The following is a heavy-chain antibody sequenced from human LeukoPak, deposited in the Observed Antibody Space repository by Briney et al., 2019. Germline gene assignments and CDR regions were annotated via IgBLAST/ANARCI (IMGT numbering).Heavy chain of an antibody. V-gene: IGHV3-23*01. CDR2: ISGSGGST. CDR1: GFTFSSYA. J-gene: IGHJ4*02. Sequence: HPGGSLRLSCAASGFTFSSYAMSWVRQAPGKGLEWVSAISGSGGSTYYADSVKGRFTISRDNSKNTLYLQMNSLRAEDTAVYYCVIGYSYGYTFDYWGQGTLVTVAS. CDR3: VIGYSYGYTFDY. D-gene: IGHD5-18*01.